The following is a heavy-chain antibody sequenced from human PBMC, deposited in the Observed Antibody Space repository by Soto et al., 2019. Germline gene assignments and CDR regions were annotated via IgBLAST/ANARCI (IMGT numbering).Heavy chain of an antibody. D-gene: IGHD6-13*01. J-gene: IGHJ4*02. CDR1: GFTFDVYA. Sequence: EVQLVESGGGWVQPGRSLRLACAASGFTFDVYAMHWVRQAPGKGLEWVSGINYISGSVGYADSVKGRFTISRDNAKNSLHLQMNSLRAEDTAVYYCAKDISLRGWVYLVVEYWGQGTLVTVSP. CDR2: INYISGSV. V-gene: IGHV3-9*01. CDR3: AKDISLRGWVYLVVEY.